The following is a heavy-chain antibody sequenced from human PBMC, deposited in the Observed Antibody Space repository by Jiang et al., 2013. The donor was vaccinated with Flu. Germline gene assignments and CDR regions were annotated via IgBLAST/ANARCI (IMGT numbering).Heavy chain of an antibody. CDR2: IYTSGST. CDR1: GVSISSYY. CDR3: ARESIEPYYVFWSGRHNWFRP. D-gene: IGHD3-3*01. J-gene: IGHJ5*02. Sequence: LLKPSETLSLTCTVSGVSISSYYWTWIRQPAGKGLEWIGHIYTSGSTNYNPSLKSRVTMSVDTSKNQFSLNLSSVTAADTAMYYCARESIEPYYVFWSGRHNWFRPWGQGTLVTVSS. V-gene: IGHV4-4*07.